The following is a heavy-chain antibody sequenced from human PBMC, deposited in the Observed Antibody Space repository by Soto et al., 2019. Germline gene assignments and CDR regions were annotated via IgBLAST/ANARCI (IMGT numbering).Heavy chain of an antibody. Sequence: SETLSLTCTVSGGSISNGGYYWTWIRRHPGKGLEWIGYIYYSGSTYYNPSLKSRVTISVDTSKNQFSLKLTSVTAADTAVYYCARDVTDFWSGHEGMDVWGKGTTVNVS. V-gene: IGHV4-31*03. D-gene: IGHD3-3*01. CDR1: GGSISNGGYY. CDR3: ARDVTDFWSGHEGMDV. J-gene: IGHJ6*04. CDR2: IYYSGST.